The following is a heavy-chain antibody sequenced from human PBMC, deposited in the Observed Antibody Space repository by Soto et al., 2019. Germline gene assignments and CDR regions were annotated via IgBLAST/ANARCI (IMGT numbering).Heavy chain of an antibody. CDR1: GYSFTSYW. V-gene: IGHV5-51*01. Sequence: PGESLKISCKFSGYSFTSYWIGWVRQMPGKGLEWMGIIYPGDSDTRYSPSFQGHVAISADKSFTTAYLQWSSLKASDTAMYYCAHSPRLTAAFDIWGQGTMVTV. D-gene: IGHD2-21*02. CDR3: AHSPRLTAAFDI. CDR2: IYPGDSDT. J-gene: IGHJ3*02.